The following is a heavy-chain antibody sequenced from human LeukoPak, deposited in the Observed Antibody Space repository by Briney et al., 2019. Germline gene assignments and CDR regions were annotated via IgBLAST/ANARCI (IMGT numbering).Heavy chain of an antibody. J-gene: IGHJ6*02. D-gene: IGHD3-10*01. CDR2: ISYDGSNK. CDR1: GFTFSSYG. V-gene: IGHV3-30*18. Sequence: GGSLRLSCAASGFTFSSYGMHWARQAPGKGLEWVAVISYDGSNKYYADSVKSRFTISRDNSKNTLYLQMNSLRAEDTAVYYCAKMQVRGPGMDVWGQGTTVTVSS. CDR3: AKMQVRGPGMDV.